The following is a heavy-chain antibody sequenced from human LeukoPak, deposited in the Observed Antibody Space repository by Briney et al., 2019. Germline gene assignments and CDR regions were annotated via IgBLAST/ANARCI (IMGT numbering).Heavy chain of an antibody. D-gene: IGHD2-2*01. CDR3: TRGAGTSWFDY. CDR1: GYTFTVNY. Sequence: ASVKVSCKPSGYTFTVNYLHWVRQAPGQGLEWVGWMNPNSGVTGYAQNFQGRVTMTRDTSISTAYMELSSLTSDDTAVCYCTRGAGTSWFDYWGQGSLVTVSS. CDR2: MNPNSGVT. V-gene: IGHV1-2*02. J-gene: IGHJ4*02.